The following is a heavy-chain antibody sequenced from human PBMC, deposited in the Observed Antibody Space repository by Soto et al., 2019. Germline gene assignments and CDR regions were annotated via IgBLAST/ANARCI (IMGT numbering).Heavy chain of an antibody. CDR1: GFTVSSNY. Sequence: EVQLVETGGGLIQPGGSLRLSCAASGFTVSSNYMSWVRQAPGKGLEWVLVIYSGGSTYYADSVKARFTISRDNSKNTLYLQMNSLRAEDTAVYYCASIRTYYYGSGSYYNDYWGQGTLVTVSS. CDR3: ASIRTYYYGSGSYYNDY. D-gene: IGHD3-10*01. V-gene: IGHV3-53*02. J-gene: IGHJ4*02. CDR2: IYSGGST.